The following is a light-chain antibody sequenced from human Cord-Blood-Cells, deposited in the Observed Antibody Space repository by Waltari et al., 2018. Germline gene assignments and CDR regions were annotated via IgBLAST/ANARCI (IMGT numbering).Light chain of an antibody. CDR2: GNS. J-gene: IGLJ3*02. V-gene: IGLV1-40*01. Sequence: QSVLTQPPSVSGAPGQRVTISCTGSSSTISAGYDVHWYQQLPGTAPKLLIYGNSNRPSGVPDRFSGSKSGTLASLAITGLQAEDEADYYCQSYDSSLSGWVFGGGTKLTVL. CDR3: QSYDSSLSGWV. CDR1: SSTISAGYD.